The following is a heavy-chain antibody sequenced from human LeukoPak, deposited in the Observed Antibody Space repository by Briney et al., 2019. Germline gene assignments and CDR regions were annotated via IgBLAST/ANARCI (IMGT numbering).Heavy chain of an antibody. D-gene: IGHD6-6*01. J-gene: IGHJ6*03. CDR3: ARGSSSRLYYYYMDV. V-gene: IGHV3-30*02. CDR2: IRYDGSNK. Sequence: GGSLRLSCAASGFTFSSYGMHWVRQAPGKGLEWVAFIRYDGSNKYYADSVKGRFTISRDNAKNSLYLQMNSLRAEDTAVYYCARGSSSRLYYYYMDVWGKGTTVTVSS. CDR1: GFTFSSYG.